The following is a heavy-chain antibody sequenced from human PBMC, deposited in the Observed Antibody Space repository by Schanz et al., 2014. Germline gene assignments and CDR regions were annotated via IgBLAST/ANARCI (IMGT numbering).Heavy chain of an antibody. CDR3: AKDQGSYGSGSYSYFDY. D-gene: IGHD3-10*01. V-gene: IGHV3-7*03. Sequence: EVQLVESGGGLVKPGGSLRLSCAASGFTFSTYYMNWVRQAPGKGLESVAKINPDGSGKYYVVSVEGRFTISRDNSKNTLYLQMNSLRAEDTAVYYCAKDQGSYGSGSYSYFDYWGQGTLATVSS. J-gene: IGHJ4*02. CDR2: INPDGSGK. CDR1: GFTFSTYY.